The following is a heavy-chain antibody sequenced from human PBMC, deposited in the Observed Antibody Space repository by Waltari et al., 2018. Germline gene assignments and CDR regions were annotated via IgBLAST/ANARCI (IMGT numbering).Heavy chain of an antibody. J-gene: IGHJ4*02. Sequence: QVLLVQSGAEVKKPGASVKVSCKASGYSFTGYYLHWVRQAPGQGLEWMVGSNPNRGGTSYAQIFQGRVTMTRDTSISTAYMELSRLTSDDTAVYYCAVSYTGWYGDLDYWGQGTLVTVSS. V-gene: IGHV1-2*02. CDR1: GYSFTGYY. CDR3: AVSYTGWYGDLDY. CDR2: SNPNRGGT. D-gene: IGHD6-19*01.